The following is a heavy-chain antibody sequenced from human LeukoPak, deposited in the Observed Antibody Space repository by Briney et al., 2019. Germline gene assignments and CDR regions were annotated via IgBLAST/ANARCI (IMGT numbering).Heavy chain of an antibody. Sequence: SETLSLTCTVSGGSISSSSYYWGWIRQPPGKGLEWIGSIYYSGSTCYNPSLKSRVTISVDTSKNQFSLKLTSVTAADTAVYYCARSSGYMSYWGQGTLVTVSS. D-gene: IGHD3-22*01. CDR1: GGSISSSSYY. CDR3: ARSSGYMSY. CDR2: IYYSGST. J-gene: IGHJ4*02. V-gene: IGHV4-39*07.